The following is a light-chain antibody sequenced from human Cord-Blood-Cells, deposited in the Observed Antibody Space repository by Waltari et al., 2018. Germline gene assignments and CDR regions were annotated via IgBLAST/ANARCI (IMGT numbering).Light chain of an antibody. CDR2: DVS. J-gene: IGLJ1*01. CDR1: SSDVGGYNY. Sequence: QSALTQPASVSGSLGQSITISCPGTSSDVGGYNYVSWYQQHPGKAPKLMLYDVSNRPAGVSNRFSGSKSGNTASLTISGLQAEDEADYYCSSYTSSSTLVFGTGTKVTVL. CDR3: SSYTSSSTLV. V-gene: IGLV2-14*01.